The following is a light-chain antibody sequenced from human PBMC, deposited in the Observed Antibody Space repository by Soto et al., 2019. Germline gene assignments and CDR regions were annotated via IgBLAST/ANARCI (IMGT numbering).Light chain of an antibody. CDR3: QQSYSTPQT. CDR1: QSISSY. J-gene: IGKJ1*01. CDR2: AAS. Sequence: DIQMTQSPSSLSASAGDRVTITCRASQSISSYLNWYQQKPGRAPKLLIYAASSLQSGVPSRFSGSGSGTEFTLTISSLQPEDFATYYCQQSYSTPQTFGRGTKVDIK. V-gene: IGKV1-39*01.